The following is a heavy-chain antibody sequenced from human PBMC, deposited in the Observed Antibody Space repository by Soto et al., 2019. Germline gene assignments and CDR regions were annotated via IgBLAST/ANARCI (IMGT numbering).Heavy chain of an antibody. CDR3: AESMGGSGTYVS. J-gene: IGHJ4*02. CDR2: ISNYNGIT. D-gene: IGHD3-10*01. CDR1: GYIFTSYG. Sequence: QVQLVQSGAEVKKPGASVKVSCKASGYIFTSYGISWVRQAPGEGLEWVGWISNYNGITNYAQKVQGRVTMTPDRSTSTAYMELRSLRSDDTAVYYCAESMGGSGTYVSWGQGTLVTVSS. V-gene: IGHV1-18*01.